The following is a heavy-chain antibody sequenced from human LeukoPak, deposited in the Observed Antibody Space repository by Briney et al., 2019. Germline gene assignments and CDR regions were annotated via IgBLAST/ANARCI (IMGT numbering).Heavy chain of an antibody. CDR2: ISSSSSTI. V-gene: IGHV3-48*01. Sequence: GGSLRLSCAASGFTFSSYSMNWVRQAPGKGLEWVSYISSSSSTIYYADSVKGRFTISRDNAKNSLYLQMNSLRAEDTAVYYCARGPNSSGYYSHPFDYWAREPWSPSPQ. CDR1: GFTFSSYS. D-gene: IGHD3-22*01. CDR3: ARGPNSSGYYSHPFDY. J-gene: IGHJ4*02.